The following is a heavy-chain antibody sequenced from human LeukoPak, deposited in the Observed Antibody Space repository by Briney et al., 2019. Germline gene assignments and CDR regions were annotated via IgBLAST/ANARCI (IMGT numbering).Heavy chain of an antibody. CDR3: ARDNGGDDPPTLDY. Sequence: SETLSLTCAVSGYSISSGFYWAWIRQPPGKGLEWLGIIYYSGNTYYNPSLKSRLTISVDTSKNEFSLKLSSVTAADTAAYYCARDNGGDDPPTLDYWGQGTLVTVSS. J-gene: IGHJ4*02. CDR1: GYSISSGFY. V-gene: IGHV4-38-2*02. CDR2: IYYSGNT. D-gene: IGHD2-8*01.